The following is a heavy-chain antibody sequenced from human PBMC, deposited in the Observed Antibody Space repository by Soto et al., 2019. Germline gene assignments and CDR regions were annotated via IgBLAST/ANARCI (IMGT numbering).Heavy chain of an antibody. V-gene: IGHV4-39*01. CDR2: IYYNGNT. J-gene: IGHJ4*02. Sequence: SETLSLTCTVSGGSISSSSYYWGWIRQPPGKGPEWIGAIYYNGNTYYNPSPKSRVTMSVDTSKNQFSLKLSSATAADTAMYYCARQRAIVGRYFDYWGQGTLVTVSS. CDR3: ARQRAIVGRYFDY. D-gene: IGHD5-18*01. CDR1: GGSISSSSYY.